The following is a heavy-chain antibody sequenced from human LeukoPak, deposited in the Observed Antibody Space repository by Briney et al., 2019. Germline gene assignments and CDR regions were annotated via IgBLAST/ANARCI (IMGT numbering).Heavy chain of an antibody. Sequence: GGTLRLSCAASGFTFSSYGMSWVRQAPGKGLEWVSAISGSGGSTYYADSVKGRFTISRDNSKNTLYLQMNSLRAEDTAVSYCAKTPHYYGSGSYYSSWGQGTLVTVSS. CDR1: GFTFSSYG. CDR3: AKTPHYYGSGSYYSS. CDR2: ISGSGGST. V-gene: IGHV3-23*01. J-gene: IGHJ5*02. D-gene: IGHD3-10*01.